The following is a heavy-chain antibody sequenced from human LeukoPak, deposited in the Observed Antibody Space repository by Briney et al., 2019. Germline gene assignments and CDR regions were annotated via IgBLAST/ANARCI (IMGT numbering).Heavy chain of an antibody. D-gene: IGHD4-23*01. Sequence: GASVKVSCKASGDTFSSYAIIWVRQAPGQGLEWMGGIIPFFGTSNYAQKFQGRVTITADESTRTAHMELSSLRSEDTAVYYCARSKLGDSMVVPLDYWGQGTLVTVSS. V-gene: IGHV1-69*13. CDR2: IIPFFGTS. CDR1: GDTFSSYA. J-gene: IGHJ4*02. CDR3: ARSKLGDSMVVPLDY.